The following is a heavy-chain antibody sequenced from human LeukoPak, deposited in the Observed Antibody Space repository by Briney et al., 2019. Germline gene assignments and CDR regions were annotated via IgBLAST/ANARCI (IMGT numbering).Heavy chain of an antibody. V-gene: IGHV3-48*04. CDR1: GFTFSTYQ. D-gene: IGHD6-13*01. Sequence: GGSLRLSCAASGFTFSTYQMDWVRQAPGKGLEWVSFINTGTSVTQYADSVKGRFTISRDNARNSLYLQMNSLRAEDTAVYYCARDKLLEQQLTRHNWFDPWGQGTLVTVSS. J-gene: IGHJ5*02. CDR2: INTGTSVT. CDR3: ARDKLLEQQLTRHNWFDP.